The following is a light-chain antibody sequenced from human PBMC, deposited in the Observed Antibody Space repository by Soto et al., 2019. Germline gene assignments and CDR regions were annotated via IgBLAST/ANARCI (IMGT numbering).Light chain of an antibody. Sequence: EIVMTQSPATLSVSPGARATLSCRAGQSVSDNLAWYQQRPGQAPRLLFYGASTRATGVPVRFSASGSGTEFTLTISSLQSEDFAVYYCQQYNHWPRGYTFGQGTKVDIK. CDR3: QQYNHWPRGYT. CDR2: GAS. V-gene: IGKV3-15*01. CDR1: QSVSDN. J-gene: IGKJ2*01.